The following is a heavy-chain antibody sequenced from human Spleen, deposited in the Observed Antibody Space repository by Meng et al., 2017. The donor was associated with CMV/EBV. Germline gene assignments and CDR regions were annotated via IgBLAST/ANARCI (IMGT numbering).Heavy chain of an antibody. CDR1: GFIFSHYS. V-gene: IGHV3-30*04. J-gene: IGHJ4*02. Sequence: GGSLRLSCAASGFIFSHYSMHWVRQAPGKGLEWVAVVSYDGNTKFYADSVKGRFTISRDSSKRTLYLQMNSLRAEDTAVYYCARDDSSGYYPDYWGQGTLVTVSS. D-gene: IGHD3-22*01. CDR2: VSYDGNTK. CDR3: ARDDSSGYYPDY.